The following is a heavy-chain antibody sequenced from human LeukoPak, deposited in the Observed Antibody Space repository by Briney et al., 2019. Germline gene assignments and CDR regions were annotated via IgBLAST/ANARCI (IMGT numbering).Heavy chain of an antibody. CDR2: IYPGDSDI. V-gene: IGHV5-51*01. CDR3: ARSNNWYDY. J-gene: IGHJ5*01. Sequence: GESLKISCRGSGYSFTTYWIAWVRQMPGKGLEWMGIIYPGDSDIRYSPSFQGQVTISADKSINTAYLQWSSLRASDTAMYYCARSNNWYDYWGQGTLVTVSS. CDR1: GYSFTTYW.